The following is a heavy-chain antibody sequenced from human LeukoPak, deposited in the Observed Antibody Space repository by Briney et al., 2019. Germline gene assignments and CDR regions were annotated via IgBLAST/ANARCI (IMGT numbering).Heavy chain of an antibody. CDR2: IYYSGST. V-gene: IGHV4-30-4*01. Sequence: SQTLSLTCTVSGGSISTGDYYWSWTRQPPGKGLEWIGYIYYSGSTYYNPSLKSRVTISVDTSKNQFSLKLSSVPAADTAVYYCAVGHYYHSSGYLFDYWGQGTLVTVSS. CDR1: GGSISTGDYY. J-gene: IGHJ4*02. D-gene: IGHD3-22*01. CDR3: AVGHYYHSSGYLFDY.